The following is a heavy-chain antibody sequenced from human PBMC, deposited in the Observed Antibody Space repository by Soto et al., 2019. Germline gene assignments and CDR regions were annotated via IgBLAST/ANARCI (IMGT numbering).Heavy chain of an antibody. J-gene: IGHJ6*02. CDR2: IIPIFGTE. CDR1: GGTFSSYA. CDR3: ARRGRQYYYYGMDV. D-gene: IGHD3-16*01. V-gene: IGHV1-69*13. Sequence: GASVKVSCKASGGTFSSYAISWVGQAPGQGLEWMGGIIPIFGTENYAQKFQGRVTTTAAESTSTAYMELSSLRSEDNAVYYCARRGRQYYYYGMDVWGQGTTVTVSS.